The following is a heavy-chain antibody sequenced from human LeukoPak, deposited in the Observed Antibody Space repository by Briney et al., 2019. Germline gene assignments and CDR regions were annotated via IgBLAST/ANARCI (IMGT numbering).Heavy chain of an antibody. V-gene: IGHV1-2*02. Sequence: ASVKVSCKASGYTFTGYYMHWVRQAPGQGLEWMGWINPNSGGTNYAQKFQGRVTMTRDTSISTAYMELSRLRSDDTAVYYCARGRITIFGVVILGTKAYYMDVWGKGTTVTVSS. CDR1: GYTFTGYY. D-gene: IGHD3-3*01. J-gene: IGHJ6*03. CDR2: INPNSGGT. CDR3: ARGRITIFGVVILGTKAYYMDV.